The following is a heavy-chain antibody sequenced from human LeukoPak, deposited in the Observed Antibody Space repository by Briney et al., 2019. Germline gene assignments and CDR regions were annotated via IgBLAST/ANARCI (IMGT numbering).Heavy chain of an antibody. V-gene: IGHV3-23*01. CDR1: GFTFSSYA. CDR2: ISAGGDIT. CDR3: AKESPQFDY. Sequence: GGSLRLSCTASGFTFSSYAMSWVRQAPGKGLEWSSSISAGGDITHYVDSMQGRFTISRDNSKNTLYLQMNSLRAEDTAVYYCAKESPQFDYWGQGTLVTVSS. J-gene: IGHJ4*02.